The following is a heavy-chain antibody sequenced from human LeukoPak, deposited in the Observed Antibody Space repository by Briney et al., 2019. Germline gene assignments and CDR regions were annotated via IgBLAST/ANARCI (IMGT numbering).Heavy chain of an antibody. V-gene: IGHV4-61*01. CDR1: GGSVSSGISY. Sequence: SETLSLTCSVSGGSVSSGISYWSWIRQPPGEGLEWIAYISDSGGSDYNPSLRGRVTISLDTSKNQFSLRLTSVTAADTAVYYCARVGSSSFIHFDYWGQGTLVTVSS. D-gene: IGHD6-13*01. CDR2: ISDSGGS. CDR3: ARVGSSSFIHFDY. J-gene: IGHJ4*02.